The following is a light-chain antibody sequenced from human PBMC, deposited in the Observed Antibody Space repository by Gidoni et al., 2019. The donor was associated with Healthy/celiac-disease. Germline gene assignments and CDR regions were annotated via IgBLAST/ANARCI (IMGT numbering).Light chain of an antibody. CDR2: AAS. Sequence: DIQMTKSPSPLSASVGDRVTITCRASQSISSYLNWYQQKPGKAPKLLIYAASSLQSGVPSRFSGSGSGTDFTLTISSLQPEDFATYYCQQSYSTPPTFGQGTKLEIK. J-gene: IGKJ2*01. V-gene: IGKV1-39*01. CDR1: QSISSY. CDR3: QQSYSTPPT.